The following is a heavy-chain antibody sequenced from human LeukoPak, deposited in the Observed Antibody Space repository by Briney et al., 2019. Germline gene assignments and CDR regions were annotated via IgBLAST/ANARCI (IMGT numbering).Heavy chain of an antibody. CDR1: GGSISSSSYY. CDR2: IYYSGSN. V-gene: IGHV4-39*01. D-gene: IGHD2-2*01. Sequence: SETLSLTCTVSGGSISSSSYYWGWIRQPPGKGLEWIGSIYYSGSNYYNPSIKSRATISVDTSKNQFSLKLSSVTAADTAVYYCARRAYCSSTSCYGTWYFDLWGRGTLVTVSS. CDR3: ARRAYCSSTSCYGTWYFDL. J-gene: IGHJ2*01.